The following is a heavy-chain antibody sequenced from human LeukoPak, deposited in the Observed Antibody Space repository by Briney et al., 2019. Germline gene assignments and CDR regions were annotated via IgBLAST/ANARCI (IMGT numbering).Heavy chain of an antibody. CDR2: IYHSGSA. V-gene: IGHV4-59*01. D-gene: IGHD6-6*01. J-gene: IGHJ1*01. CDR3: ARGGAARLHFQN. Sequence: SEALSLTCTVSGGSPSTYYWNWIRQPPGKGLEWIGYIYHSGSANYNPSLQSRVTISVDTSKNQFSLNLNSVTAADTAVYYCARGGAARLHFQNWGQGTLVTASS. CDR1: GGSPSTYY.